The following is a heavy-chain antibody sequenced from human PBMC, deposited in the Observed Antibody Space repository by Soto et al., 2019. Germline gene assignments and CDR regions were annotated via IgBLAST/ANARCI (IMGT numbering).Heavy chain of an antibody. J-gene: IGHJ6*02. Sequence: SGTLAITCTVSGDSISGYYWSWFRLPPGKGLEWIGYMYNTGSTVYNPSFKSRVTISVDTSKNQFSLKLNSVTAADTAVYYCARDLWGYCGTDCYPMDVWGQGTTVTVS. D-gene: IGHD2-21*02. CDR1: GDSISGYY. CDR3: ARDLWGYCGTDCYPMDV. CDR2: MYNTGST. V-gene: IGHV4-59*01.